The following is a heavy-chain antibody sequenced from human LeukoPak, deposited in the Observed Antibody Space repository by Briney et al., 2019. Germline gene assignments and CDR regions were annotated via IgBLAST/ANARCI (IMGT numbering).Heavy chain of an antibody. Sequence: SETLSLTCAVDGGSFSCYYWSWIRRPPGKGVGWIGGINHSGSTNYNPTLKSRVTISVDTSKNQFSLKLSSVTAADTAVYYCARGGFGYSYGDGLDYWGQGTLVTVSS. CDR2: INHSGST. CDR1: GGSFSCYY. V-gene: IGHV4-34*01. D-gene: IGHD5-18*01. CDR3: ARGGFGYSYGDGLDY. J-gene: IGHJ4*02.